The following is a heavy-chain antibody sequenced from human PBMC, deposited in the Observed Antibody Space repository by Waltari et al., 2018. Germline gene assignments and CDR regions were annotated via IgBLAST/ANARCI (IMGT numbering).Heavy chain of an antibody. CDR1: GFPIGSDYS. CDR3: ARLSPYTSSGDFFDP. Sequence: QVQLQESGPRLVKPSETLSLTCSVSGFPIGSDYSWAGVRQSPGEGLVWIGSTYHSGSADYNPSLKGRVTISVDTSKNQFSLKLTSVTVADSGVYYCARLSPYTSSGDFFDPWGQGALVTVSS. D-gene: IGHD2-21*02. J-gene: IGHJ5*02. CDR2: TYHSGSA. V-gene: IGHV4-38-2*01.